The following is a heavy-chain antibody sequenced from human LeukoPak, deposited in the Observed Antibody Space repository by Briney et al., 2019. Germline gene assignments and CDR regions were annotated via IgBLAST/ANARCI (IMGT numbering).Heavy chain of an antibody. CDR2: IYPGDSDT. V-gene: IGHV5-51*01. CDR3: ARGNSGYDGGRSFDI. Sequence: GESLKISCKGSGYSFTNYWIGWVRQMPGKGLEWMGIIYPGDSDTRYSPSFEGQVTISADKSISTAYLQWSSLKASETDMYYCARGNSGYDGGRSFDIWGQGTLVTVSS. D-gene: IGHD5-12*01. J-gene: IGHJ3*02. CDR1: GYSFTNYW.